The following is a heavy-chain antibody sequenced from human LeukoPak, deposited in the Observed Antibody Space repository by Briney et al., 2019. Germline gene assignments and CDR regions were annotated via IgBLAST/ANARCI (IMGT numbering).Heavy chain of an antibody. V-gene: IGHV1-69*06. CDR1: GVTFSSYA. D-gene: IGHD2-8*01. Sequence: GSSVKVSCKASGVTFSSYAISWVRQAPGQGLEWMGGIIPIFGTANYARKFQGRVTITADKSTSTAYMELSSLRSEDTAVYYCALSMGGYCTNGVCSLVGAFDIWGQGTMVTVSS. CDR2: IIPIFGTA. J-gene: IGHJ3*02. CDR3: ALSMGGYCTNGVCSLVGAFDI.